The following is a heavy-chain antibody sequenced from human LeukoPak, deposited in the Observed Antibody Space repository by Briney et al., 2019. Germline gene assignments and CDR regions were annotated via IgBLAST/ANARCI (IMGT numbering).Heavy chain of an antibody. CDR1: GGSISSGDYY. CDR2: IYYSGST. V-gene: IGHV4-30-4*08. J-gene: IGHJ6*03. Sequence: SETLSLTCTVSGGSISSGDYYWSWIRQPPGKGLEWIGYIYYSGSTYYNPSLKSRVTISVDTSKNQFSLKLSSVTAADTAVYYCARYVRRITIFGVVTNMDVWGKGTTVTVSS. D-gene: IGHD3-3*01. CDR3: ARYVRRITIFGVVTNMDV.